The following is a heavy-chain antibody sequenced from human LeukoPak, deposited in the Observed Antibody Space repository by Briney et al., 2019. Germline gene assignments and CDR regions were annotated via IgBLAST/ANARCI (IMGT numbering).Heavy chain of an antibody. J-gene: IGHJ3*02. Sequence: ASVKVSCTASGGTFSSYAISWVRQAPGQGLEWVGGIIPILGTANYAQKFQGRVTITADESTSTAYMELSSLRSEDTAVYYCARLTLKAILTGYHNDDAFDIWGQGTMVTVSS. V-gene: IGHV1-69*13. CDR1: GGTFSSYA. CDR2: IIPILGTA. CDR3: ARLTLKAILTGYHNDDAFDI. D-gene: IGHD3-9*01.